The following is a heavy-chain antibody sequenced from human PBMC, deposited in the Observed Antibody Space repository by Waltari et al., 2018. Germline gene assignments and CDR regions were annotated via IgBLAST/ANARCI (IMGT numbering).Heavy chain of an antibody. CDR3: ARASGSNHFDY. CDR1: GDSISSGGYY. V-gene: IGHV4-31*03. Sequence: QVQLQESGPGLVKPSETLSLTCTVSGDSISSGGYYWSWIRQHPGKDLEWIGYIYHSGSTYYNPSLKSRVTMSVDTSKNQFSLKLSSVTAADTAVYYCARASGSNHFDYWGQGTLVTVSS. D-gene: IGHD4-4*01. J-gene: IGHJ4*02. CDR2: IYHSGST.